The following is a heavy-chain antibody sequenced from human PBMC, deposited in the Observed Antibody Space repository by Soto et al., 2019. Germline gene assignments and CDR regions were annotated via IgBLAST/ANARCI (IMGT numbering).Heavy chain of an antibody. D-gene: IGHD3-22*01. CDR2: IYYSGST. CDR1: GGSVXSGSYY. CDR3: AREGYDDSSGYYIETPLEYFQH. J-gene: IGHJ1*01. V-gene: IGHV4-61*01. Sequence: PSETLSLTCTFSGGSVXSGSYYLSWIRQPPGKGLEWIGYIYYSGSTNYNPSLKSRVTISVDTSKNQFSLKLSSVTAADTAVYYCAREGYDDSSGYYIETPLEYFQHWGQGTLVTVSS.